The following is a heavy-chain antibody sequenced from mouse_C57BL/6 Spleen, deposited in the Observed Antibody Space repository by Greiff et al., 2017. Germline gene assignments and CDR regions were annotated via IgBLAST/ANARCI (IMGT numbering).Heavy chain of an antibody. Sequence: QVQLQQPGAELVKPGASVKLSCKASGYTFTSYWMHWVKQRPGQGLEWIGMIHPNSGSTNYNQKFKGKATLTVDTSSSTAYMQLSSLTSEDSAVYYCARRGYYYGSSYDYAMDYWGQGTSVTVSS. D-gene: IGHD1-1*01. CDR3: ARRGYYYGSSYDYAMDY. CDR2: IHPNSGST. V-gene: IGHV1-64*01. J-gene: IGHJ4*01. CDR1: GYTFTSYW.